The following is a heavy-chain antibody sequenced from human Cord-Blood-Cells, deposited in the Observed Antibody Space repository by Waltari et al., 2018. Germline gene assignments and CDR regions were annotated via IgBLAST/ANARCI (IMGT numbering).Heavy chain of an antibody. V-gene: IGHV3-74*01. D-gene: IGHD1-26*01. CDR2: INSDGSST. Sequence: EVQLVESGGGLVQPGGSLRPSCAASGFPFSSYWLPWVRQAPGKGLVWVSRINSDGSSTSYADSVKGRFTISRDNAKNTLYLQMNSLRAEDTAVYYCARDRTSGSYPYYFDYWGQGTLVTVSS. J-gene: IGHJ4*02. CDR3: ARDRTSGSYPYYFDY. CDR1: GFPFSSYW.